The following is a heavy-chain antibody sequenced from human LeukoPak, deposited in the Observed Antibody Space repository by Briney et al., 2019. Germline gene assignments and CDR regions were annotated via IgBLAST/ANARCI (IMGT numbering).Heavy chain of an antibody. CDR1: GYTFTSYD. D-gene: IGHD6-13*01. CDR3: ARESIAAAHENFDY. J-gene: IGHJ4*02. V-gene: IGHV1-8*01. CDR2: MNPNNGNT. Sequence: GASVKVSCKASGYTFTSYDLIWVRQATGQGLEWMGWMNPNNGNTDYAQKFQGRVTMTRNTSISTAYMELSSLRSEDTAVYYCARESIAAAHENFDYWGQGTLVTVSS.